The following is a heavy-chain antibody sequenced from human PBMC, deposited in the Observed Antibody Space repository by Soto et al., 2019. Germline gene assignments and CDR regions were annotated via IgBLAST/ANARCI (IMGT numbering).Heavy chain of an antibody. CDR3: ARASGCGSTSCYGFDYYYYYMDV. Sequence: QVQLQQWGAGLLKPSETLSLTCAVYGGSFSGYYWSWIRQPPGKGLEWIGEINHSGSTNYNPSLKSRGNISVDTSKNQFSLKLSSVTAADTAVYYCARASGCGSTSCYGFDYYYYYMDVWGKGTTVTVSS. CDR2: INHSGST. V-gene: IGHV4-34*01. D-gene: IGHD2-2*01. CDR1: GGSFSGYY. J-gene: IGHJ6*03.